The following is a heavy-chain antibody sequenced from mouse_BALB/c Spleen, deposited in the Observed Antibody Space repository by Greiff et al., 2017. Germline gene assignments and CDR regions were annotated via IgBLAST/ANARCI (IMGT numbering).Heavy chain of an antibody. CDR3: ASRRSSCAYAMDY. J-gene: IGHJ4*01. CDR1: GFNIKDTY. Sequence: VQLKQSGAELVKPGASVKLSCTASGFNIKDTYMHWVKQRPEQGLEWIGRIDPANGNTKYDPKFQGKATITADTSSNTAYLQLSSLTSEDTAVYFCASRRSSCAYAMDYWGQGTAVTVSS. CDR2: IDPANGNT. V-gene: IGHV14-3*02. D-gene: IGHD1-1*01.